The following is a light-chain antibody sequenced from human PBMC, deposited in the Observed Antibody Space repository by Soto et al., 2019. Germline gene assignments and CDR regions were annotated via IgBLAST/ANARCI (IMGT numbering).Light chain of an antibody. Sequence: EIVMTQSPATLSVSPGERATLSCRASQSVSSNLAWYQQKPGQAPRLPIYDTSTRATSIPARFSGSGSGTEFTLTISGLQSEDFAVYYCLHYNKRPRWTFGQGTKVDIK. CDR2: DTS. J-gene: IGKJ1*01. CDR3: LHYNKRPRWT. CDR1: QSVSSN. V-gene: IGKV3-15*01.